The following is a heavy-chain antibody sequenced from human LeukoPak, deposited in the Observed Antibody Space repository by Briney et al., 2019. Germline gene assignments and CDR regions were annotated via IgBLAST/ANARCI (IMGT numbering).Heavy chain of an antibody. D-gene: IGHD6-13*01. CDR1: GGSISSYY. CDR2: IYYSGST. J-gene: IGHJ6*02. CDR3: ARERGVAAAGRWDDYYYYGMDV. V-gene: IGHV4-59*01. Sequence: SETLSLTCTVSGGSISSYYWSWIRQPPGKGLEWIGYIYYSGSTNYNPSLKSRVTISVDTSKNQFSLKLSSVTAADTAVYYCARERGVAAAGRWDDYYYYGMDVWGQGTTVTVSS.